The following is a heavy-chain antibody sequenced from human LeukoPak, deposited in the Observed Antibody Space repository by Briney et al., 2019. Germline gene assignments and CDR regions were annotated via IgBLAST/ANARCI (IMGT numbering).Heavy chain of an antibody. V-gene: IGHV3-64*01. J-gene: IGHJ3*02. CDR3: ASSSGWHGSAFDI. D-gene: IGHD6-19*01. Sequence: GGSLRLSCAASGFTFSSYAMHWVRQAPGKGLEYVSAISSNGGSTYYANSVKGRFTISRDNSKNTLYLQMGSLRAEDMAVYYCASSSGWHGSAFDIWGQGTMVTVSS. CDR2: ISSNGGST. CDR1: GFTFSSYA.